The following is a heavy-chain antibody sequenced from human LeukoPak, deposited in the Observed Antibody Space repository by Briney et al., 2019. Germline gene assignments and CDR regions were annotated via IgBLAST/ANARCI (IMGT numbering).Heavy chain of an antibody. CDR2: ISWNSGSI. J-gene: IGHJ4*02. D-gene: IGHD4-11*01. CDR3: AKDLPAETKMGGFDF. CDR1: GFTFDDYA. Sequence: PGGSLRLSCAASGFTFDDYAMHWVRHAPGKGLEWVSGISWNSGSIGYADSVKGRFTISRDNSKNTVYLQMNSLGPEDTAGYYGAKDLPAETKMGGFDFWGQGALVTISS. V-gene: IGHV3-9*01.